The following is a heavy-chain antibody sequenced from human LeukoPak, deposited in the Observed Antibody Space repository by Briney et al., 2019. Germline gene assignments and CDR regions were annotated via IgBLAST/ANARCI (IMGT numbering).Heavy chain of an antibody. Sequence: ASVKVSCKASGYTFTSYYMRWVRQAPGQGLEWMGIINPSAGNTRYAQKFQGRVTMTRDTSTSTVYMELSSLRSEDTAVYYCAREWPNTFWFAPWGQGTLVTVSS. CDR2: INPSAGNT. D-gene: IGHD1/OR15-1a*01. V-gene: IGHV1-46*01. CDR3: AREWPNTFWFAP. J-gene: IGHJ5*02. CDR1: GYTFTSYY.